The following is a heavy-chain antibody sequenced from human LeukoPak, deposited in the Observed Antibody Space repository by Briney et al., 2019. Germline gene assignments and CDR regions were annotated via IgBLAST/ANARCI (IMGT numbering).Heavy chain of an antibody. D-gene: IGHD5-18*01. V-gene: IGHV4-34*01. CDR1: GGSFRGYY. J-gene: IGHJ4*02. CDR3: ASVDTAMVDHVY. Sequence: SETLSLTCAVYGGSFRGYYWSWIRQPPGKGLEWLGEINHSGSTYYNPSLKSRVTISVDTSKNQFSLKLSSVTAADTAVYYCASVDTAMVDHVYWGQGALVTASS. CDR2: INHSGST.